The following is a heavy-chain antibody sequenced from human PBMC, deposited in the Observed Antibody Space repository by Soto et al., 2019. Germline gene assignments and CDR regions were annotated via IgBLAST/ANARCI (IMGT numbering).Heavy chain of an antibody. CDR1: GNTFSDYY. J-gene: IGHJ4*01. Sequence: GASVKVSCKASGNTFSDYYIHWVRQAPGQGLEWMGTINPSGGHTTYAQKFLGRVTMTRDTSTSTLYMELTSLRSEDTAVYYYARGGHVVVVTAAFDYWG. CDR3: ARGGHVVVVTAAFDY. D-gene: IGHD2-21*02. V-gene: IGHV1-46*03. CDR2: INPSGGHT.